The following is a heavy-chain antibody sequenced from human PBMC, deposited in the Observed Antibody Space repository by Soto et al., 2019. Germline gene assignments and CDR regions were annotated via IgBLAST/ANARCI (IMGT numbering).Heavy chain of an antibody. V-gene: IGHV4-34*01. D-gene: IGHD6-19*01. CDR3: ARRLRASPAFDI. CDR2: ISQSGYT. Sequence: QVQLHQWGAGPLKPSETLSLTCGVYNGSLNGYYWVWIRQPPGKGLEWVGEISQSGYTNDNPSLKSRLTMSVDTSRSQVTLSLSSVTAADTAIYYCARRLRASPAFDIWGQGTVVTVSS. CDR1: NGSLNGYY. J-gene: IGHJ3*02.